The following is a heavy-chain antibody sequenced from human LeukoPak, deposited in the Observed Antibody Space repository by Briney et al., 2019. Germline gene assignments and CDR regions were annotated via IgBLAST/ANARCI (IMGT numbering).Heavy chain of an antibody. CDR2: INPNSGGT. CDR3: ARGAPVPADIPSMRPDWFDP. J-gene: IGHJ5*02. V-gene: IGHV1-2*02. D-gene: IGHD2-2*01. Sequence: ASVKVSCKASGYTFTGYYMHWVRQAPGQGLEWMGWINPNSGGTNYAQKFQGRVTMTRDTSISTAYMGLSRLRSDDTAVYYCARGAPVPADIPSMRPDWFDPWGQGTLVTVSS. CDR1: GYTFTGYY.